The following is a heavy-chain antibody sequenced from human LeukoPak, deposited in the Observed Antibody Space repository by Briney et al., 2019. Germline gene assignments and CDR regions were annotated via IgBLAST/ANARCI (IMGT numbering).Heavy chain of an antibody. CDR1: GGSFSGYY. CDR2: INHSGST. J-gene: IGHJ4*02. D-gene: IGHD3-10*01. CDR3: ARGFHYYGGLGGLDY. Sequence: SSETLSLTCAVYGGSFSGYYWSWIRQPPGKGLEWIGEINHSGSTNYNPSLKSRVTISVDTSKNQFSLKLSSVTAADTAVYHCARGFHYYGGLGGLDYWGQGTLVTVSS. V-gene: IGHV4-34*01.